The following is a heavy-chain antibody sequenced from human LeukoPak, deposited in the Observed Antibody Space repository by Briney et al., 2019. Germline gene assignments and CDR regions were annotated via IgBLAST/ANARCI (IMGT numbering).Heavy chain of an antibody. D-gene: IGHD3-3*01. J-gene: IGHJ6*03. CDR2: MNPNSGNT. CDR1: GYTFTSYD. Sequence: ASVKVSCKASGYTFTSYDINWVRQATGQGLEWMGWMNPNSGNTGYAQKFQGRVTMTRNTSISTAYMELSSLRSEDTAVYYCARSRTIFGVGYYMDVWGKGTTVTVSS. CDR3: ARSRTIFGVGYYMDV. V-gene: IGHV1-8*01.